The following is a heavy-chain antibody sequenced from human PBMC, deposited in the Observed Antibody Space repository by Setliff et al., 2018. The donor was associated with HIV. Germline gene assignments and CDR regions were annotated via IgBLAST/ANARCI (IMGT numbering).Heavy chain of an antibody. CDR1: GYTFTNYY. D-gene: IGHD1-26*01. CDR3: VRVRVGGSLYFDF. CDR2: MNAASGKT. Sequence: ASVKVSCKTSGYTFTNYYVNWVRQAPGQGLEWMGWMNAASGKTKYSEEFQSRISFTRDTSAKTAYLELTKLTSEDMAIYYCVRVRVGGSLYFDFWGQGTPVTVSS. J-gene: IGHJ4*02. V-gene: IGHV1-3*03.